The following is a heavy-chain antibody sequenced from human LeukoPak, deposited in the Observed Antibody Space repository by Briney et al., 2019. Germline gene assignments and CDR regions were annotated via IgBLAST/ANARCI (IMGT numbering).Heavy chain of an antibody. V-gene: IGHV3-21*01. J-gene: IGHJ6*03. CDR1: GFTFSSYS. Sequence: GGSLRLSCAASGFTFSSYSMNWVRQAPGKGLEWVSSISSSSSYIYYADSVKGRFTISRDNAKNSLYLQMNSLRAEDTAVYYCAIKGDFWSGYGYYMDVWGKGTTVTVSS. CDR2: ISSSSSYI. CDR3: AIKGDFWSGYGYYMDV. D-gene: IGHD3-3*01.